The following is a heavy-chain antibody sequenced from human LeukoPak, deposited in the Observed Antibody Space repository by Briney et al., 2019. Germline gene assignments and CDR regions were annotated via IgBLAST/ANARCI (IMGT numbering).Heavy chain of an antibody. Sequence: ASVKVSRKASGYTFTVYYIHWLRQAPGQSLEWMGWVIPNSGGTNYAQNFQGRVTMTRDASISTAYMELSSLTYDDTAIYYCATGITMVRGATSDKMGDYWGQGTLVTVSS. CDR2: VIPNSGGT. V-gene: IGHV1-2*02. CDR1: GYTFTVYY. D-gene: IGHD3-10*01. J-gene: IGHJ4*02. CDR3: ATGITMVRGATSDKMGDY.